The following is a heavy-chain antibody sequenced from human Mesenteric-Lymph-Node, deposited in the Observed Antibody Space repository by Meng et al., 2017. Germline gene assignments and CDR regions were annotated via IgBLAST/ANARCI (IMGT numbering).Heavy chain of an antibody. CDR1: GFTFSSYW. CDR3: AKVEHGYRPDY. V-gene: IGHV3-74*01. D-gene: IGHD5-18*01. J-gene: IGHJ4*02. Sequence: GESLKISCAASGFTFSSYWMHWVRQAPGKGLVWVSRINSDGSSTSYADSVKGRFTISRDNAKNTLYLQMNSLRAEDTAVYYCAKVEHGYRPDYWGQGTLVTVPQ. CDR2: INSDGSST.